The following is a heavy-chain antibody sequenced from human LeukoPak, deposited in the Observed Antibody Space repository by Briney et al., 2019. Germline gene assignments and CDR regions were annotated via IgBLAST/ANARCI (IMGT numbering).Heavy chain of an antibody. Sequence: PGGSLRLSCAASGFTFSSYAMSWVRQAPGKGLEWVSAISGSGGSTYYADSVKGRFTIPRDNSKNTLYLQMNSLRAEDTAVYYCAKDLSVVVAATLFDYWGPGTLVTVSS. J-gene: IGHJ4*02. V-gene: IGHV3-23*01. CDR1: GFTFSSYA. CDR2: ISGSGGST. CDR3: AKDLSVVVAATLFDY. D-gene: IGHD2-15*01.